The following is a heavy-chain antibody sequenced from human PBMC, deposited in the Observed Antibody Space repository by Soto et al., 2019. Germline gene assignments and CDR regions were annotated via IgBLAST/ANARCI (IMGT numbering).Heavy chain of an antibody. CDR2: ISAYNDYT. Sequence: QVQLMQSGAEVKEPGASVKVSCKTSGYTFTSYVISWVRQAPGQGLEWMGWISAYNDYTDYAQKRQGRVTMTTDTSTSTAYMELRSLRSDDTAVYYCARGTTVTTPYYYMDVWGKGTPVTVSS. CDR3: ARGTTVTTPYYYMDV. D-gene: IGHD4-4*01. J-gene: IGHJ6*03. V-gene: IGHV1-18*01. CDR1: GYTFTSYV.